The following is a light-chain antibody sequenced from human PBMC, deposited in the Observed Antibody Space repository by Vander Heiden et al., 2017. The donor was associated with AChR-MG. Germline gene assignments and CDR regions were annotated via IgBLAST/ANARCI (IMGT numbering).Light chain of an antibody. CDR3: AAWDDSLNGLV. CDR2: SNN. V-gene: IGLV1-44*01. J-gene: IGLJ2*01. CDR1: SSNIGINA. Sequence: PGQWVTISCSGSSSNIGINAVNWYQQLPGTAPKLRIYSNNQRPSGVPDRFSGSKSGTSAYLAISGLQSEDEADYDCAAWDDSLNGLVFGGGTKLTVL.